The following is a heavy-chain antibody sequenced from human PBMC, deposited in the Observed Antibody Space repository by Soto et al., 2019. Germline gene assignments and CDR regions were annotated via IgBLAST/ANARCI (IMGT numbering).Heavy chain of an antibody. V-gene: IGHV3-23*01. CDR3: AKATGYSYGTVFDY. CDR1: GFTFSSYA. Sequence: HPGGSLRLSCAASGFTFSSYAMSWVRQAPGKGLEWVSAISGSGGSTYYADSVKGRFTISRDNSKNTLYLQMNSLRAEDTAVYYCAKATGYSYGTVFDYWGQGTLVTVPQ. J-gene: IGHJ4*02. CDR2: ISGSGGST. D-gene: IGHD5-18*01.